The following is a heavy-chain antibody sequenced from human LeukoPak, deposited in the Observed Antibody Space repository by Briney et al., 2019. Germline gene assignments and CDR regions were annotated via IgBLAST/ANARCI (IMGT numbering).Heavy chain of an antibody. Sequence: SETLSLTCTVSGGSISSYYWSWTRQPPGKGLEWIGYIYYSGSTNYNPSLKSRVTISVDTSKNQFSLKLSSVTAADTAVYYCARHLEGFDYWGQGTLVTVSS. V-gene: IGHV4-59*08. CDR2: IYYSGST. D-gene: IGHD1-1*01. CDR3: ARHLEGFDY. J-gene: IGHJ4*02. CDR1: GGSISSYY.